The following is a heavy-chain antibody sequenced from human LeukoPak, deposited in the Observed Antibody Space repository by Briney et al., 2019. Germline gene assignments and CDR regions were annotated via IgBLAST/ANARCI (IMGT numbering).Heavy chain of an antibody. Sequence: HPGGSLRLSCAASGFTFSSYAMHWVRQAPGKGLEWVAVISYDGSNKYYADSVKGRFTISRDNSKNTLYLQMNSLRAEDTAVYYCARAGGSSSWYWGSNEIYFDYWGQGTLVTVSS. CDR1: GFTFSSYA. CDR2: ISYDGSNK. V-gene: IGHV3-30-3*01. D-gene: IGHD6-13*01. CDR3: ARAGGSSSWYWGSNEIYFDY. J-gene: IGHJ4*02.